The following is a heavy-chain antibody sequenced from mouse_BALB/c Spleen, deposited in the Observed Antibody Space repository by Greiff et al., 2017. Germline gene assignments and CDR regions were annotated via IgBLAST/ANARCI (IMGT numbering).Heavy chain of an antibody. V-gene: IGHV1-39*01. J-gene: IGHJ2*01. CDR1: GYTFTGYN. CDR2: IDPYYGGT. D-gene: IGHD1-1*01. CDR3: AREGDSSPYYFDY. Sequence: VQLQQSGPELVKPGASVKISCKASGYTFTGYNMNWVKQSNGKSLEWIGNIDPYYGGTNYNQKFKGKATLTVDKSSNTAYMQLKSLTSEDAAVYSCAREGDSSPYYFDYWGQGTTLTVSS.